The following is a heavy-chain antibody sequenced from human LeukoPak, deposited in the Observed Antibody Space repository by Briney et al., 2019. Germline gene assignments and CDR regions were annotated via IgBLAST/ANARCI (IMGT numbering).Heavy chain of an antibody. Sequence: GGSLRLSCVTSGFTFSSYAMSWVRQAPGKGLEWVSAISGSGGSTYYADSVKGRFTISRDNSKNTLYLQMNSLRAEDTAVYYCAKDLNNYYDSSGYGYWGQGTLVTVSS. CDR1: GFTFSSYA. J-gene: IGHJ4*02. D-gene: IGHD3-22*01. V-gene: IGHV3-23*01. CDR2: ISGSGGST. CDR3: AKDLNNYYDSSGYGY.